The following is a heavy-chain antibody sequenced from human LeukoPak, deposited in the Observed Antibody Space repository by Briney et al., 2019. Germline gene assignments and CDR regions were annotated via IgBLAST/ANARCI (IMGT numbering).Heavy chain of an antibody. V-gene: IGHV3-23*01. J-gene: IGHJ4*02. Sequence: AGGSLRLSCAASGFAFSDYNMSWVRQAPGKGLEWVSAISGSGGSTYYADSVKGRFTISRDNSKNTLYLQMNSLRAEDTAVYYCARDKGGYSSGWYYFDYWGQGTLVTVSS. CDR3: ARDKGGYSSGWYYFDY. D-gene: IGHD6-19*01. CDR1: GFAFSDYN. CDR2: ISGSGGST.